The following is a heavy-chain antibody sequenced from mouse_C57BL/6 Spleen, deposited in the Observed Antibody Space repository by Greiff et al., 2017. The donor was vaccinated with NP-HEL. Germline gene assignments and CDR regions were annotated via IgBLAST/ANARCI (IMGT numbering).Heavy chain of an antibody. D-gene: IGHD4-1*01. Sequence: EVKVVESGGGLVKPGGSLKLSCAASGFTFSSYAMSWVRQTPEKRLEWVATISDGGSYTYYPDNVKGRFTISRDNAKNNLYLQMSHLKSEDTAMYYCARGGTGTRGDYWGQGTTLTVSS. CDR2: ISDGGSYT. CDR1: GFTFSSYA. J-gene: IGHJ2*01. V-gene: IGHV5-4*03. CDR3: ARGGTGTRGDY.